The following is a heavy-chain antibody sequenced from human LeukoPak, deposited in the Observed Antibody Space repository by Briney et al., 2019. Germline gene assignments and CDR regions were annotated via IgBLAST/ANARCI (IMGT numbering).Heavy chain of an antibody. J-gene: IGHJ6*04. CDR2: ISGSGGST. V-gene: IGHV3-23*01. Sequence: QPGGSLRLSCAASGFTFSSYAMSWVRQAPGKGLEWVSAISGSGGSTYYADSVKGRFTISRDNSKNTLYLQMNSLRAEDTAVYYCAKALSPDSSGYYYGAARSSDVWGKGTTVTVSS. D-gene: IGHD3-22*01. CDR1: GFTFSSYA. CDR3: AKALSPDSSGYYYGAARSSDV.